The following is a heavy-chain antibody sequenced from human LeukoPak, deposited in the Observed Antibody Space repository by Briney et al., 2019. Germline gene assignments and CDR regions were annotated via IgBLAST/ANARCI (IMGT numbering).Heavy chain of an antibody. V-gene: IGHV1-24*01. CDR3: ATDLIAAAGTWFDP. CDR1: GYTLTELS. Sequence: ASVKVSCKVSGYTLTELSMHWVRQAPGKGLEWMGGFDPEDGGTIYAQKFQGRVTMTEDTSTDTAYMELSSLRSEDTAVYYCATDLIAAAGTWFDPWGQGTLVTVSS. J-gene: IGHJ5*02. CDR2: FDPEDGGT. D-gene: IGHD6-13*01.